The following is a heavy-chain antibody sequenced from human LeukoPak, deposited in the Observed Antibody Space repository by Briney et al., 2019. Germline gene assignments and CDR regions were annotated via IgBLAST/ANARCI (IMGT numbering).Heavy chain of an antibody. CDR1: GFTFSSYG. CDR3: ARDESSTVDTAMATEDY. Sequence: PGGSLRLSCAASGFTFSSYGMHWVRQAPGKGLEWVTFIRYDASYKYYADSVKGRFTISRDNSKNTLYLQMNSLRAEDTAVYYCARDESSTVDTAMATEDYWGQGTLVTVSS. V-gene: IGHV3-30*02. D-gene: IGHD5-18*01. CDR2: IRYDASYK. J-gene: IGHJ4*02.